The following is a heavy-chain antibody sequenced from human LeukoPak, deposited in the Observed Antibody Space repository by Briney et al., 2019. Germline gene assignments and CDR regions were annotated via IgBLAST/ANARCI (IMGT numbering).Heavy chain of an antibody. CDR1: GFTFSSYA. V-gene: IGHV3-23*01. D-gene: IGHD3-10*01. CDR3: AKRGRGHYYGSGSYRGSYGY. Sequence: PGGSLRLSCAASGFTFSSYAMSWVRQAPGKGLEWVSAIFGSGVSTYYADSVKGRFTISRDNSKNTLYLQMNSLRAEDTAVYYCAKRGRGHYYGSGSYRGSYGYWGQGTLVTVSS. CDR2: IFGSGVST. J-gene: IGHJ4*02.